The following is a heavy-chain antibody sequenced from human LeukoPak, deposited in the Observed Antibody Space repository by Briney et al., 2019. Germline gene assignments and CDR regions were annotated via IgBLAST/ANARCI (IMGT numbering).Heavy chain of an antibody. V-gene: IGHV4-59*01. CDR3: TSSTTGGWFDP. J-gene: IGHJ5*02. D-gene: IGHD2/OR15-2a*01. CDR2: IYYSGST. Sequence: PSETLSLTCTVSGGSITNFYWSWIRQPPGGGLEYIGYIYYSGSTNYNPSLKSRVTISVDTSKNQFSLKLSSVTAADTAVYYCTSSTTGGWFDPWGQGTLVTVSS. CDR1: GGSITNFY.